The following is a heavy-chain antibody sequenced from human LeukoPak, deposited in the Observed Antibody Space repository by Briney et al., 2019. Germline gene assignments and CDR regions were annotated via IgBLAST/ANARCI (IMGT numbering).Heavy chain of an antibody. J-gene: IGHJ4*02. CDR3: ARRPVNAYSFDS. D-gene: IGHD3-16*01. Sequence: VSFINSGGYTSYADSVKGRFTISRDNSKNTLYLQLNNLRADDTAVYYCARRPVNAYSFDSWGQGTLVTVSS. V-gene: IGHV3-53*01. CDR2: INSGGYT.